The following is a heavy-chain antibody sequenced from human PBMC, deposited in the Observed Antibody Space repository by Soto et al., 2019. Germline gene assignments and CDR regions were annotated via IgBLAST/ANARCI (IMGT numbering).Heavy chain of an antibody. Sequence: SETLSLTCAVYGGSFSGYYWSWIRQPPGKGLEWIGEINHSGRTNYNPSLKSRVTISGDTSKNQFSLKLSSVTAADTAVYYCARGPDMANYDYWGQGTLVTVSS. CDR3: ARGPDMANYDY. D-gene: IGHD2-15*01. V-gene: IGHV4-34*01. CDR2: INHSGRT. J-gene: IGHJ4*02. CDR1: GGSFSGYY.